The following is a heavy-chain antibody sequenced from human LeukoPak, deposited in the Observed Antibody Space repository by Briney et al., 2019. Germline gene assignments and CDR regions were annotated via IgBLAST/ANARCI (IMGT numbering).Heavy chain of an antibody. CDR2: IYYSGST. CDR3: ARGPTQYCGGDCYLPSGWYFDL. V-gene: IGHV4-39*07. J-gene: IGHJ2*01. Sequence: PSETLSLTCTVSGGSISTDTYSWGWIRQPPGKGLEWIGSIYYSGSTYYNPSLKSRVTISVDTSKNQFSLKLSSVTAADTAVYYCARGPTQYCGGDCYLPSGWYFDLWGRGTLVTVSS. D-gene: IGHD2-21*02. CDR1: GGSISTDTYS.